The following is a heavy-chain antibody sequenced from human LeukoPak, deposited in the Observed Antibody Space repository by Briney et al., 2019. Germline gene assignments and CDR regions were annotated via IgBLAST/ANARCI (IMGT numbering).Heavy chain of an antibody. V-gene: IGHV3-23*01. CDR1: GFTFSSYA. D-gene: IGHD3-3*01. CDR2: ISGSGSGSAGNT. J-gene: IGHJ4*02. CDR3: NYDFWSGYNRLDY. Sequence: GRSLRLSCAASGFTFSSYAVSWVRQAPGKGLEWVSTISGSGSGSAGNTYYADSVKGRFTISRDNSKNTLYLQMNSLRAEDTAIYYCNYDFWSGYNRLDYWGQGTLVTVSS.